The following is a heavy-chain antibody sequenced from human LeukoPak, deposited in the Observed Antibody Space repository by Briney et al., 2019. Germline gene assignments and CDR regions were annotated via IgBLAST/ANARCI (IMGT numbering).Heavy chain of an antibody. CDR3: ASPSPDDYGDYDLGY. J-gene: IGHJ4*02. Sequence: GESLKISCKGSGYSFTSYWIGWVRQMPGKGLEWMGIIYPGDSDTRYSPSFQGQVTISADKSISTAYLQWSSLKASDPAMYYCASPSPDDYGDYDLGYWGQGTLVTVSS. V-gene: IGHV5-51*01. CDR1: GYSFTSYW. CDR2: IYPGDSDT. D-gene: IGHD4-17*01.